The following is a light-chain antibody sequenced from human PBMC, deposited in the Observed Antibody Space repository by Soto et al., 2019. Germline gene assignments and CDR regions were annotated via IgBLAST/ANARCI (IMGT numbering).Light chain of an antibody. V-gene: IGLV2-14*01. CDR3: SSYTTGSTL. CDR2: DVS. Sequence: QSVLTQPASVSGSPGQSITISCTGTSSDVGGYNYVSWYQQHPGKAPKLMIYDVSNRPSGVSNRFSGSKSGDTASLTISGRQAEDEADYYCSSYTTGSTLFGTGTKVTVL. J-gene: IGLJ1*01. CDR1: SSDVGGYNY.